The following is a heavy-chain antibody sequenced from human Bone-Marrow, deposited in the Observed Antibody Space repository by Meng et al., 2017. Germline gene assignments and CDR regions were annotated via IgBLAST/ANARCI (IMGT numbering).Heavy chain of an antibody. Sequence: ASVKVSCKASGYTFTSYGTSWVRQAPGQGLEWMGWISAYNGNTNYAQKLQGRVTMTTDTSTSTAYMELRSLRSDDTAVYYCARDSAPEYCSGGSCYFGWFDHWGQGTLVTVSS. J-gene: IGHJ5*02. V-gene: IGHV1-18*01. CDR3: ARDSAPEYCSGGSCYFGWFDH. CDR1: GYTFTSYG. D-gene: IGHD2-15*01. CDR2: ISAYNGNT.